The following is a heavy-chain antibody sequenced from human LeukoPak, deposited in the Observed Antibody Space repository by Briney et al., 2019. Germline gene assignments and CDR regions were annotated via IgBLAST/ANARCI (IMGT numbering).Heavy chain of an antibody. J-gene: IGHJ4*02. CDR1: GFTFSSYW. D-gene: IGHD3-22*01. CDR3: ARGTYRRYYYGSSGYYYFDY. Sequence: GGSLRLSCAASGFTFSSYWMSWVRQAPGKGLEWVANIKQDGSEKYYVDSVKGRFTISRDNAKNSLYLQMNSLRAEDTAVYYCARGTYRRYYYGSSGYYYFDYWGQGTLVTVSS. CDR2: IKQDGSEK. V-gene: IGHV3-7*05.